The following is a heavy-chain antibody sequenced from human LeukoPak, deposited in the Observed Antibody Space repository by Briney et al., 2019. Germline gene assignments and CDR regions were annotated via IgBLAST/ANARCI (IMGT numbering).Heavy chain of an antibody. CDR3: ARDDCSSTSCYASYYFDY. V-gene: IGHV3-23*01. CDR2: ISGSGGST. Sequence: PGGSLRLSCAASRFTFSSYAMSWVRQAPGKGLEWVSAISGSGGSTYYADSVKGRFTISRDNSKNTLYLQMNSLRAEDTAVYYCARDDCSSTSCYASYYFDYWGQGTLVTVSS. CDR1: RFTFSSYA. D-gene: IGHD2-2*01. J-gene: IGHJ4*02.